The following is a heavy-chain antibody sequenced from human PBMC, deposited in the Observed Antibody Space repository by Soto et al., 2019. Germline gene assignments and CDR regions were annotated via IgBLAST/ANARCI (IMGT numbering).Heavy chain of an antibody. V-gene: IGHV4-31*03. Sequence: SETLSLTCTVSGGAISSGGYYWSWIRQHPGKGLEWIGYIYYSGSTYYNPSLKSRVTISVDTSKNQFSLKLSSVTAADTAVYYCARDAVAGTRRAYYFDYWGKGTLVTVSS. J-gene: IGHJ4*02. CDR2: IYYSGST. CDR1: GGAISSGGYY. CDR3: ARDAVAGTRRAYYFDY. D-gene: IGHD6-19*01.